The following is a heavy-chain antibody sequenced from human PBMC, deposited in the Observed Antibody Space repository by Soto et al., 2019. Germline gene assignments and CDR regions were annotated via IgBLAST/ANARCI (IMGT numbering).Heavy chain of an antibody. J-gene: IGHJ5*02. D-gene: IGHD1-20*01. V-gene: IGHV1-2*02. CDR1: GYTFTCYY. CDR3: ARGNWHKFDP. Sequence: ASVKVSCKASGYTFTCYYMHWVRQAPGQGLEWMGWINPNNGGTNYAQKFQGRVTMTTDTSTSTAYMELRSLRSDDTAVYYCARGNWHKFDPWGQGTLVTVSS. CDR2: INPNNGGT.